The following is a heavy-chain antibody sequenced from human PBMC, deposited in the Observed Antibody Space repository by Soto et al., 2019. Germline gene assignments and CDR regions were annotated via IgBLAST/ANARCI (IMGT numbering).Heavy chain of an antibody. CDR3: AKQVTGWFNDAFDV. CDR2: IDDTGDNT. J-gene: IGHJ3*01. CDR1: GFTFSSYA. Sequence: EVQLLESGGGLVQPGGSLTLSCAASGFTFSSYAMSWLRQAPGKGLEWVSAIDDTGDNTHYADSVKRRFTFSRDNSKNTLYLQMKSLRAEDTALYYCAKQVTGWFNDAFDVRGQWTMVTVSS. D-gene: IGHD6-19*01. V-gene: IGHV3-23*01.